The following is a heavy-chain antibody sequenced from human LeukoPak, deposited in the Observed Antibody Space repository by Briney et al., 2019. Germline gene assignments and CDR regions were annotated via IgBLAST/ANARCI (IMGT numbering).Heavy chain of an antibody. D-gene: IGHD3-10*01. J-gene: IGHJ4*02. Sequence: SETLSLTCTVSGGSISSGGYYWSWIRQPAGKGLEWIGRMYTSGNTNYNPSLKSRATISVDTSKNQFSLKLSSVTAADTAVYYCARRLITMVRGVIPYYFDYWGQGTLVTVSS. CDR3: ARRLITMVRGVIPYYFDY. CDR2: MYTSGNT. V-gene: IGHV4-61*02. CDR1: GGSISSGGYY.